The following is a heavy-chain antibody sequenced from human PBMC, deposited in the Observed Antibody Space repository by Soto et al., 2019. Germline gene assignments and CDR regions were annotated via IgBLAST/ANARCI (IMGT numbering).Heavy chain of an antibody. J-gene: IGHJ4*02. CDR1: GGSIISYY. CDR3: ARRYGASFDY. V-gene: IGHV4-59*01. D-gene: IGHD4-17*01. Sequence: SETLSLTCTVAGGSIISYYWSWIRQPPGKGLEWIGYIYYSGSTNYNPSLKSRVTISVDTSKNQFSLKLSSVTAADTAVYYCARRYGASFDYWGQGTLVTVSS. CDR2: IYYSGST.